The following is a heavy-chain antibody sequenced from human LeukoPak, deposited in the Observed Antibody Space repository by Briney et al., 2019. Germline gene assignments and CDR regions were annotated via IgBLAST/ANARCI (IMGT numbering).Heavy chain of an antibody. CDR2: IIPIFGTA. J-gene: IGHJ4*02. CDR1: VGTFSSYA. CDR3: ARVGGYCSSTSFYIFDY. V-gene: IGHV1-69*13. D-gene: IGHD2-2*02. Sequence: SVKVSCTASVGTFSSYAISWVRQAPGQGLEWVGGIIPIFGTANYAQKFQGRVTITADESTSTAYMELRSLRSEDTAVYYWARVGGYCSSTSFYIFDYCGQGTPVTVSS.